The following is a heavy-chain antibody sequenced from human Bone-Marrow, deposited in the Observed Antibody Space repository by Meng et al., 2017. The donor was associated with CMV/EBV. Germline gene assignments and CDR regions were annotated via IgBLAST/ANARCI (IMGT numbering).Heavy chain of an antibody. CDR1: SYG. Sequence: SYGMQWGRQAAGQRRTWMGWINADNGKTKYTKKYQGRVNITRETSASTAYMELSSLRSEDTAVYYCARASEYYDFWSGYSLDNWFDPWGQGTLVTVSS. CDR3: ARASEYYDFWSGYSLDNWFDP. J-gene: IGHJ5*02. V-gene: IGHV1-3*01. CDR2: INADNGKT. D-gene: IGHD3-3*01.